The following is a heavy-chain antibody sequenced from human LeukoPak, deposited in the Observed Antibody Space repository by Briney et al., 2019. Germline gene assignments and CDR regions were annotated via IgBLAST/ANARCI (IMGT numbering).Heavy chain of an antibody. CDR3: ARRAGGYSHPYDY. J-gene: IGHJ4*02. CDR2: IYSGGST. Sequence: SGGSLRLSCAASGFTFSSYGMSWVRQAPGKGLGWVSLIYSGGSTYYADSVKGRFTISRDNSKNTLYLQMNSLRAEDTAVYYCARRAGGYSHPYDYWGQGTLVTVSS. D-gene: IGHD4-23*01. V-gene: IGHV3-53*01. CDR1: GFTFSSYG.